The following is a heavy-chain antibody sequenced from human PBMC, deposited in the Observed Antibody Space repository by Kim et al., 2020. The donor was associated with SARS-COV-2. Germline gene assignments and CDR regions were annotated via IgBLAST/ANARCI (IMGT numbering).Heavy chain of an antibody. Sequence: TCYHPPPKTRVTKSVDTSKNQFSLKLSSVTAADTAVYYCARTVLRNYFDYWGQGTLVTVSS. CDR2: T. J-gene: IGHJ4*02. D-gene: IGHD3-3*01. CDR3: ARTVLRNYFDY. V-gene: IGHV4-31*02.